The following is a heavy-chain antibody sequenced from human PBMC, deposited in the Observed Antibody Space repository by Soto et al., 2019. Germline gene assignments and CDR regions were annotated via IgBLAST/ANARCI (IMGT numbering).Heavy chain of an antibody. CDR3: ERERGGYCSSPSCYTGVYYFDY. V-gene: IGHV4-31*03. Sequence: PSETLSLTCTVSGGSISSGGYYWSWIRQHPGKGLEWIGYIYYSGSTYYNPSLKSRVTISVDTSKNQFSLKLSSVTAADTAVYYCERERGGYCSSPSCYTGVYYFDYWGQGTLVTVSS. CDR2: IYYSGST. J-gene: IGHJ4*02. CDR1: GGSISSGGYY. D-gene: IGHD2-2*02.